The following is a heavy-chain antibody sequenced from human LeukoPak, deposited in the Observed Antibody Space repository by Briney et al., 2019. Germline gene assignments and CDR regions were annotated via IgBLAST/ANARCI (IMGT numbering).Heavy chain of an antibody. V-gene: IGHV4-34*01. CDR3: ARHSGYSYGLADY. J-gene: IGHJ4*02. CDR2: INHSGST. CDR1: GGSFSGYY. Sequence: SETLSLTCAVYGGSFSGYYWSWIRQPPGKGLEWIGEINHSGSTNYNPSLKSRVTISVDTSKNQFSLKLSSVTAADTAVYYCARHSGYSYGLADYWGQGTLVTVPS. D-gene: IGHD5-18*01.